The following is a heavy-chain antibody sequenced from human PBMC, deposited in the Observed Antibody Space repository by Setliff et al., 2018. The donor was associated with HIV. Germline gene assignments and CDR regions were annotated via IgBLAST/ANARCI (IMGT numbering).Heavy chain of an antibody. CDR1: GYSFTSYW. CDR2: IYPGDSEI. D-gene: IGHD3-22*01. V-gene: IGHV5-51*01. J-gene: IGHJ3*02. CDR3: ARHSHYDRSGYYYHKMPDDAFDI. Sequence: GESLKISCEASGYSFTSYWIGWVRQLPGKGLEWMGIIYPGDSEIGYSPSFQGQVTISTDKSISTAFLQWSSLKASDTAMYYCARHSHYDRSGYYYHKMPDDAFDIWGLGTMVTISS.